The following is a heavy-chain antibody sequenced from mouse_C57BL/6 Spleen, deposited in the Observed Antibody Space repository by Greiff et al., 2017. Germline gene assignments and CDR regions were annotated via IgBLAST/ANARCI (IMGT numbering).Heavy chain of an antibody. J-gene: IGHJ2*01. CDR3: ARSIYYDYAFDY. CDR1: GYTFTSYW. Sequence: QVQLKQPGAELVMPGASVKLSCKASGYTFTSYWMHWVKQRPGQGLEWIGEIDPSDSYTNYNQKFKGKSTLTVDKSSSTAYMQLSSLTSEDSAVYYCARSIYYDYAFDYWGQGTTLTVSS. V-gene: IGHV1-69*01. CDR2: IDPSDSYT. D-gene: IGHD2-4*01.